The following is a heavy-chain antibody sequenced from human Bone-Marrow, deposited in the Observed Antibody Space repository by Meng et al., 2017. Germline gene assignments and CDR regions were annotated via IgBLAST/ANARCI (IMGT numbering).Heavy chain of an antibody. V-gene: IGHV4-59*08. D-gene: IGHD2-15*01. CDR3: ARGGWSLDY. Sequence: QVQLQESGPGLGKPSETLSLTCTVSGGSISSYYWSWIRQPPGKGLEWIGYIYYSGSTNYNPSLKSRVTISVDTSKNQFSLNLSSGTAADTAVYYCARGGWSLDYWGQGTLVTVSS. CDR1: GGSISSYY. J-gene: IGHJ4*02. CDR2: IYYSGST.